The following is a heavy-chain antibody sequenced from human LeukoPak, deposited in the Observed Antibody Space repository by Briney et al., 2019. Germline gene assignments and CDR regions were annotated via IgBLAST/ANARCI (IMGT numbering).Heavy chain of an antibody. J-gene: IGHJ6*04. Sequence: GGSLRLSCAASGFTFSSYGMHWVRQAPGKGLEWVAVIWYDGSNKYYADSVKGRFTISRDNSKNTLYLQMNSLRAEDTAVYYCAREQEGVRGVTHYGMDVWSKGTTVTVSS. D-gene: IGHD3-10*01. CDR1: GFTFSSYG. V-gene: IGHV3-33*01. CDR2: IWYDGSNK. CDR3: AREQEGVRGVTHYGMDV.